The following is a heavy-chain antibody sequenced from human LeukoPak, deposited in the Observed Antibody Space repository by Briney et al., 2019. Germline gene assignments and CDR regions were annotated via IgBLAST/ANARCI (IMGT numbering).Heavy chain of an antibody. CDR2: ISYDGSNE. D-gene: IGHD3-10*01. CDR3: AKGLRGILRFGEDPTWFDP. V-gene: IGHV3-30*18. Sequence: LPGRSLRLSCAASGFSFRSYDMHWVRQAPGKGLEWVALISYDGSNEYYADSVKGRFTISRDNSKNTLYLQMNSLTAEDTAVYYCAKGLRGILRFGEDPTWFDPWGQGTLVTVSS. J-gene: IGHJ5*02. CDR1: GFSFRSYD.